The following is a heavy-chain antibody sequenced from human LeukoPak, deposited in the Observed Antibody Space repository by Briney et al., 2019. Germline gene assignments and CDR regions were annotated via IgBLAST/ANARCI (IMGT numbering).Heavy chain of an antibody. D-gene: IGHD6-19*01. CDR3: ARSIAVAVIYWYFDL. CDR1: GGSFSGYY. CDR2: INHSGST. J-gene: IGHJ2*01. V-gene: IGHV4-34*01. Sequence: SETLSLTCAVYGGSFSGYYWSWIRQPPGKGLEWIGEINHSGSTNYNPSLKSRVTISVDTSKNQFSLKLSSVTAADTAVYYCARSIAVAVIYWYFDLWGRGTLVTVSS.